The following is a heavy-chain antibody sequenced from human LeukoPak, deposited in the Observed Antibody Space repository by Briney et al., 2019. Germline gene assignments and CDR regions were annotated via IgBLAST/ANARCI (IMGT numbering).Heavy chain of an antibody. J-gene: IGHJ4*02. Sequence: ASVKVSCKASGYTFTSYFMHWVRQAPGQGLEWMGIINPSAVSTTYAQKFQGRVTMTRDTSTSTVYMELSSLRSEDTAVYYCARDQGRDGYNLPPDYWGQGTLVTVSS. CDR3: ARDQGRDGYNLPPDY. CDR1: GYTFTSYF. CDR2: INPSAVST. V-gene: IGHV1-46*01. D-gene: IGHD5-24*01.